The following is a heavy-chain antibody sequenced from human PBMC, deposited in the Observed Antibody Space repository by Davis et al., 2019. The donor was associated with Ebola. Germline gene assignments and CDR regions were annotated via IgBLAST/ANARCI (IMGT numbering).Heavy chain of an antibody. CDR1: AFTFSTYC. D-gene: IGHD3-3*01. J-gene: IGHJ4*02. CDR2: INRDGSIT. CDR3: ARQYDFWTGFYFDY. Sequence: PGGSLRLSCASSAFTFSTYCIPWVRPSPGTGLVWVSLINRDGSITTYADSVKGRFTISRDNAKNSLYLQMNSLRAEDTAVYYCARQYDFWTGFYFDYWGQGTLVTVSS. V-gene: IGHV3-74*01.